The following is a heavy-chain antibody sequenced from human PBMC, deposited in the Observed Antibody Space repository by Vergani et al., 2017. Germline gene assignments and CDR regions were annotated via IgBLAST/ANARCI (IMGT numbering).Heavy chain of an antibody. D-gene: IGHD6-13*01. CDR1: GGSISSYY. Sequence: QVQLQESGPGLVKPSETLSLTCTVSGGSISSYYWSWIRQPPGKGLEWIGYIYYSGSTNYNPSLKSRVTISVDTSKNQFSLKLSSVTAADTAVYYCARGRLYRSSSWYGYWGQGTLVTVSS. CDR3: ARGRLYRSSSWYGY. V-gene: IGHV4-59*12. CDR2: IYYSGST. J-gene: IGHJ4*02.